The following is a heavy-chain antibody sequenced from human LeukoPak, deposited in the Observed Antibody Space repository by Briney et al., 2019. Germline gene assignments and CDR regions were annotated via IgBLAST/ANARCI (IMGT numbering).Heavy chain of an antibody. Sequence: NPSQTLSLTCAVSSGSISSGGYSWSWIRQPPGKGLEWIGYIYHSGSTYYNPSLKSRLTISVDTSKNQFSLKLSSVTAADTAVYYCARRISSNWIFDYWGQGTLVTVSS. J-gene: IGHJ4*02. D-gene: IGHD6-13*01. CDR3: ARRISSNWIFDY. CDR1: SGSISSGGYS. V-gene: IGHV4-30-2*05. CDR2: IYHSGST.